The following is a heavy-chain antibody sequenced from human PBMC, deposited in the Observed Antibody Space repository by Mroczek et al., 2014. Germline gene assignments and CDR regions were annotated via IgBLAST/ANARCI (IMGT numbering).Heavy chain of an antibody. CDR1: GFTFSSYG. Sequence: QVQLQESGGGVVQPGRSLRLSCAASGFTFSSYGMHWVRQAPGKGLEWVAVISYDGSNKYYADSVKGRFTISRDNSKNTLYLQMNSLRAEDTAVYYCAKSYDSSGYYLPPFDYWGQGTLVTVSS. J-gene: IGHJ4*02. D-gene: IGHD3-22*01. V-gene: IGHV3-30*18. CDR3: AKSYDSSGYYLPPFDY. CDR2: ISYDGSNK.